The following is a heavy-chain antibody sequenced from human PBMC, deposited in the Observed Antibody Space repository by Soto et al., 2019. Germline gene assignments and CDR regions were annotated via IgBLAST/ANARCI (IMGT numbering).Heavy chain of an antibody. J-gene: IGHJ4*02. V-gene: IGHV4-59*01. CDR3: ARDGADETWQRRYFFDF. Sequence: SETLSLTCTVSGGSINSYYWSWIRQSPEKGLEWIGYIYGSGSTNYNPSLKSRVTISVDTSKNTLHLQMNSLRPEDTAVYYCARDGADETWQRRYFFDFWGLGTLVTVSS. D-gene: IGHD3-10*01. CDR1: GGSINSYY. CDR2: IYGSGST.